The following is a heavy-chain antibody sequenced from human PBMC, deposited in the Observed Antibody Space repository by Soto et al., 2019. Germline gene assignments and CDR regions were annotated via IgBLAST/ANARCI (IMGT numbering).Heavy chain of an antibody. CDR1: GFTFSNYI. CDR2: ISGSGDNT. Sequence: TGGSLRLSCAPSGFTFSNYIMSWVRQAPGKGLEWVSSISGSGDNTYYADSVKGRFAISRDDSKNMVYLEMNSLQTEDTAIYYCTTDSYITSIILRFDYWGHGTLVTVSS. J-gene: IGHJ4*01. D-gene: IGHD3-10*01. CDR3: TTDSYITSIILRFDY. V-gene: IGHV3-23*01.